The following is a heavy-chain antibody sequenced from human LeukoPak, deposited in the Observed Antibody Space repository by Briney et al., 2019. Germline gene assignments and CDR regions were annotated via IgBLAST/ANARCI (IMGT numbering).Heavy chain of an antibody. CDR2: IIAFIGTA. D-gene: IGHD5-12*01. CDR1: VGTLSGVA. Sequence: SVKASCEASVGTLSGVAVSCVRQSPGQGVGWMGGIIAFIGTADYAQKFQCRVTITSEESTSTAYMELSSLRSEDTAVYYCASRGYPRTPDYYYYYMDVWGKGTTVTVSS. J-gene: IGHJ6*03. CDR3: ASRGYPRTPDYYYYYMDV. V-gene: IGHV1-69*01.